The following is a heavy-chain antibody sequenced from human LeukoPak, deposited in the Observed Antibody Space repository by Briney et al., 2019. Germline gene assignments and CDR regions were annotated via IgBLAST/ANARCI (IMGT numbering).Heavy chain of an antibody. CDR3: AMPSIAARPAFDY. CDR1: GFTFSSYG. J-gene: IGHJ4*02. CDR2: IRYDGSNK. D-gene: IGHD6-6*01. Sequence: PGGSLRLSCAASGFTFSSYGMHWVRQAPGKGLEWVAFIRYDGSNKYYADSVKGRFTISRDNSKNTLYLQMNSLRAEDTAVYYCAMPSIAARPAFDYWGQGTLVTVSS. V-gene: IGHV3-30*02.